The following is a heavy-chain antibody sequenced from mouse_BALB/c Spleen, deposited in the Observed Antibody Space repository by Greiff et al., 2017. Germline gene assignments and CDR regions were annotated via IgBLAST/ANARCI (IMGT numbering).Heavy chain of an antibody. CDR2: IDPANGNT. Sequence: EVKLMESGAELVKPGASVKLSCTASGFNIKDTYMHWVKQRPEQGLEWIGRIDPANGNTKYDPKFQGKATITADTSSNTAYLQLSSLTSEDTAVYYCARSDYYGRAMDYWGQGTSVTVSS. D-gene: IGHD1-1*01. CDR3: ARSDYYGRAMDY. J-gene: IGHJ4*01. V-gene: IGHV14-3*02. CDR1: GFNIKDTY.